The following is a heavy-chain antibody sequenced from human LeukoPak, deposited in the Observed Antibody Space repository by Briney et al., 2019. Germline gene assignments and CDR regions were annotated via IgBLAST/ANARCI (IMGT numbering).Heavy chain of an antibody. CDR1: GFTFSSYT. CDR2: ISHDGGNK. V-gene: IGHV3-30-3*01. Sequence: GGSLRLSCAASGFTFSSYTMHWVRQAPDKGLEWVAVISHDGGNKYYADSVKGRFTISRDNSKNTLYLQMNGLRAEETAMYYCATPYTSGWSLYFDIWGQGTLVTVSS. CDR3: ATPYTSGWSLYFDI. D-gene: IGHD6-19*01. J-gene: IGHJ4*02.